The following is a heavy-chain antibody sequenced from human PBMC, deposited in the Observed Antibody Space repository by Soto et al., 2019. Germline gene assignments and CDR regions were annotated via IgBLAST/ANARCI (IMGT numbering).Heavy chain of an antibody. D-gene: IGHD4-17*01. CDR2: INQGGSEK. CDR1: GFTFSNYW. J-gene: IGHJ4*02. Sequence: EVQLVESGGGLVQPGGSLSLSCAASGFTFSNYWMSWVRQAPGKGLEWVAKINQGGSEKWSADSVKGRFTISRDNAKNSLYLQLNSLGADYTAVYYCVKDDGDYSFDYWGQGTLVTVSS. CDR3: VKDDGDYSFDY. V-gene: IGHV3-7*03.